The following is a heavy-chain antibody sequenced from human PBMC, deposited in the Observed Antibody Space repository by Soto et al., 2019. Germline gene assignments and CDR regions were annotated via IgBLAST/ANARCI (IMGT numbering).Heavy chain of an antibody. J-gene: IGHJ6*02. CDR3: ARVNTVTTYYYYGMDV. CDR1: GGSISSGDYY. V-gene: IGHV4-30-4*01. D-gene: IGHD4-4*01. CDR2: IYYSGST. Sequence: PSETLSLTCTVSGGSISSGDYYWSWIRQPPGKGLEWIGYIYYSGSTYYNPSLKSRVTISVDTSKNQFSLKLSSVTAADTAVYYCARVNTVTTYYYYGMDVWGQGTTVTVSS.